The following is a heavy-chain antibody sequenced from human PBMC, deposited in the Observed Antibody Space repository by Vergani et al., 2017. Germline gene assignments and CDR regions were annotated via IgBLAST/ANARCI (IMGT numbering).Heavy chain of an antibody. V-gene: IGHV3-23*04. CDR1: GFTFSSYW. CDR3: AKGPPEWELGIFDY. D-gene: IGHD1-26*01. Sequence: EVQLVESGGGLVQPGGSLRLSCAASGFTFSSYWMSWVRQAPGKGLEWVSSISSSSSYIYYADSVKGRFTISRDNSKNTLYLQMNSLRAEDTAVYYCAKGPPEWELGIFDYWGQGTLVTVSS. J-gene: IGHJ4*02. CDR2: ISSSSSYI.